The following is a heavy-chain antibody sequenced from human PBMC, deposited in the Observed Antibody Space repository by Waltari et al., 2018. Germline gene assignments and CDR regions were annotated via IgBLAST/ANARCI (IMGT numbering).Heavy chain of an antibody. CDR1: GASISDPHY. D-gene: IGHD3-22*01. CDR3: AGHEGGWYCDISGNPLFYHGIDV. J-gene: IGHJ6*02. CDR2: IYYSGST. Sequence: QLQLQESGPGLVKPSETLSLTCSVSGASISDPHYLGWIRQPPGKGREWIGTIYYSGSTSNNPACRIRPTITVHMPQNQCSLKVSSVTATDPAVYYSAGHEGGWYCDISGNPLFYHGIDVWGQGTTVTVSS. V-gene: IGHV4-39*01.